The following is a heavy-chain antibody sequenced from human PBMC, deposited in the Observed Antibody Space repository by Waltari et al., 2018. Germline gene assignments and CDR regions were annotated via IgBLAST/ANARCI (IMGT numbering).Heavy chain of an antibody. V-gene: IGHV3-30*01. D-gene: IGHD3-9*01. CDR3: ARVDWGAYYFDY. CDR2: ISYDGSNK. J-gene: IGHJ4*02. Sequence: QVQLVESGGGVIQPGRSLRLSCAASGFTFSSYAMHWVRQAPGKGLEWGAVISYDGSNKYYADSVKGRFTISRDNSKNTLYLQMNSLRAEDTAVYYCARVDWGAYYFDYWGQGTLVTVSS. CDR1: GFTFSSYA.